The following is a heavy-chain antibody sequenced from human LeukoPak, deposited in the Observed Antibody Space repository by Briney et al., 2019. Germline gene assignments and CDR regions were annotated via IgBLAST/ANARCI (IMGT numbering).Heavy chain of an antibody. CDR3: AREGSETYSGSPGFFDY. D-gene: IGHD1-26*01. V-gene: IGHV1-18*01. Sequence: GASVKVSCKASGYTFTSYGISWVRQAPGQGLEWMGWISAYNGNTNYAQKLQGRVTMTTDTSTSTAYMELRSLRSGDTAVYYCAREGSETYSGSPGFFDYWGQGTLVTVSS. CDR1: GYTFTSYG. J-gene: IGHJ4*02. CDR2: ISAYNGNT.